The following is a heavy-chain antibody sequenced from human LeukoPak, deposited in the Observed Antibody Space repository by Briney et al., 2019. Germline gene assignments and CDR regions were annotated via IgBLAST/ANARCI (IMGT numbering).Heavy chain of an antibody. CDR1: GFTFSSYG. D-gene: IGHD5-18*01. Sequence: GGSLRLSCAASGFTFSSYGMHWVRRAPGKGLEWVAVISYDGSNKYYADSVKGRFTISRDNSKNTLYLQMNSLRAEDTAVYYCAKENTAMVPFDYWGQGTLVTVSS. J-gene: IGHJ4*02. CDR2: ISYDGSNK. CDR3: AKENTAMVPFDY. V-gene: IGHV3-30*18.